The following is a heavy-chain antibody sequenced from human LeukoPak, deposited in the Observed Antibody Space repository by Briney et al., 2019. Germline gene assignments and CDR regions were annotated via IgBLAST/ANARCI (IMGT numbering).Heavy chain of an antibody. J-gene: IGHJ4*02. CDR3: ARRLGSYHSFDD. CDR2: IFYSGST. V-gene: IGHV4-39*01. D-gene: IGHD1-26*01. CDR1: GGSISSSSYY. Sequence: PSETLSLTCTVSGGSISSSSYYWGWIRQPPGMGLEWPGSIFYSGSTYYNPSLKSRVTISVDTSSNQFSLKLSSVTAADTAVYYCARRLGSYHSFDDWGKGTLVTVSS.